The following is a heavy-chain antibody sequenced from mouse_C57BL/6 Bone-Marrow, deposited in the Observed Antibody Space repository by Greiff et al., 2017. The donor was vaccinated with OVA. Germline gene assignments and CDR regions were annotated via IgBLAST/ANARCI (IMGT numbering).Heavy chain of an antibody. Sequence: VQLQQSGAELVRPGASVKLSCTASGFNITDDYMHWVKQRPEQGLEWIGWIDPENGDTEYASKFQGKATITADTSSNTAYLQLSSLTSEDTAVYYCTRDYCAMDYWGQGTSVTVSS. CDR2: IDPENGDT. V-gene: IGHV14-4*01. J-gene: IGHJ4*01. CDR1: GFNITDDY. CDR3: TRDYCAMDY.